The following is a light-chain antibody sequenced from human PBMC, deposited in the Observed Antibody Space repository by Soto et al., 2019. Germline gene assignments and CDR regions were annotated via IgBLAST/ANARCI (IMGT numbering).Light chain of an antibody. CDR3: QQHDATPLT. CDR2: GPS. CDR1: QSVTSSY. V-gene: IGKV3-20*01. J-gene: IGKJ4*01. Sequence: EIVLTQSPGTLSLSPGERVTLSCRASQSVTSSYLAGYQQKPGQAPRLLIYGPSSRATGIPDRFSGSGSGTDFTLTISRLEPEDSAVYYCQQHDATPLTFGGGTKVDIK.